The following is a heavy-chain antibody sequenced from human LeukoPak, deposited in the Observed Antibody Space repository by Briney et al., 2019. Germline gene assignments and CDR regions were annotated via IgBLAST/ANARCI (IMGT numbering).Heavy chain of an antibody. CDR1: GYTFTSYT. D-gene: IGHD1-14*01. CDR2: INTGNGNT. CDR3: ARDTFGTSRPSDS. Sequence: ASVKISCKASGYTFTSYTIHWVRQAPGQRPEWMGWINTGNGNTKYSERFQGRVTITRDTSASTAYMDLSSLRSEDTAVYYCARDTFGTSRPSDSWGQGTLVTVSS. J-gene: IGHJ4*02. V-gene: IGHV1-3*04.